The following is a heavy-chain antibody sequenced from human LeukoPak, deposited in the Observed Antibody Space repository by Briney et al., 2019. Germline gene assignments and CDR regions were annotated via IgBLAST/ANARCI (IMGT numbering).Heavy chain of an antibody. Sequence: PSETLSLTCTLSGGSISSYYWTWVRQPPGKGLEWIGHVYYTGITNYNPSLKSRVTISLDMSKIQFSLRLSSVTAADTAVYYCATLEYYDFHYYPNVCSKGTTVTVSS. V-gene: IGHV4-59*08. CDR2: VYYTGIT. D-gene: IGHD2/OR15-2a*01. CDR1: GGSISSYY. CDR3: ATLEYYDFHYYPNV. J-gene: IGHJ6*04.